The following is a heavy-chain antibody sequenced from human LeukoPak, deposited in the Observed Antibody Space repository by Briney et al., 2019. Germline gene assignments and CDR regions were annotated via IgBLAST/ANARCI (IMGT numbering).Heavy chain of an antibody. Sequence: GGSLRLSCAASGFTVSGNYMSWVRQAPGKGLDWVSVIYSGGITYYADSVKGRFTISRDNSKNTLYLQMDSLRVEDTAVYYCANHRVTMVRGVIPDYWGQGTLVTVSS. J-gene: IGHJ4*02. V-gene: IGHV3-53*01. CDR1: GFTVSGNY. CDR2: IYSGGIT. D-gene: IGHD3-10*01. CDR3: ANHRVTMVRGVIPDY.